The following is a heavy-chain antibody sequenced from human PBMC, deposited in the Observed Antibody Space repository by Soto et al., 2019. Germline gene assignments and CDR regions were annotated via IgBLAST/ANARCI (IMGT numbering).Heavy chain of an antibody. D-gene: IGHD3-3*01. Sequence: EVQLVESGGGLVKPGGSLRLSCAASGFTFSNAWMSWVRQAPGKGLEWVGRIKSKTDGGTTDYAAPVNGRFTISRDDSKNTLYLQMNSLKTEDTAVYYCTLIYDFWSGRDYWGQGTLVTVSS. V-gene: IGHV3-15*01. J-gene: IGHJ4*02. CDR3: TLIYDFWSGRDY. CDR2: IKSKTDGGTT. CDR1: GFTFSNAW.